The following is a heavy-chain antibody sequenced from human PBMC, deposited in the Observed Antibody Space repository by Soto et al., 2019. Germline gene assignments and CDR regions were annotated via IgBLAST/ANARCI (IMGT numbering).Heavy chain of an antibody. J-gene: IGHJ5*02. CDR3: ARDKVGSSWYGDNWFDP. V-gene: IGHV1-69*04. CDR2: IIPILGIA. CDR1: GGTFSSYT. D-gene: IGHD6-13*01. Sequence: ASVKVSCKASGGTFSSYTISWVRQAPGQGFEWMGRIIPILGIANYAQKFQGRVTITADKSTSTAYMELSSLRSEDTAVYYCARDKVGSSWYGDNWFDPWGQGTLVTVSS.